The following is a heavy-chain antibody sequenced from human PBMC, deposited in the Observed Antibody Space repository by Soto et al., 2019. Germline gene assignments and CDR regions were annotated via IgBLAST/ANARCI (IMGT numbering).Heavy chain of an antibody. D-gene: IGHD4-17*01. J-gene: IGHJ4*02. Sequence: SETLSLTCTVSGGSITSSSYYWVWIRHPPGKGLEWIGGIYYSGRSYYNPSLKSRVTMSVDTSKNQFSLTLNSVTAADAAVYYCARQRTTVVTQAYFDHWGQGTLVPSPQ. CDR1: GGSITSSSYY. CDR2: IYYSGRS. CDR3: ARQRTTVVTQAYFDH. V-gene: IGHV4-39*01.